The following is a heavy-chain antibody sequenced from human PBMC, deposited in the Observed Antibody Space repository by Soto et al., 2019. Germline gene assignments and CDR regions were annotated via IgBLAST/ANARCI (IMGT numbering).Heavy chain of an antibody. V-gene: IGHV3-48*03. Sequence: PGGSLRLSCAASGFTFSSYELNWVRQAPGKGLEWVSYISTSPGVIYYGDSVKGRFTISRDNAKNSLYLQMNSLRVEDTAVYYCARERYDSGRPLDYWGQGTQVTVSS. D-gene: IGHD3-10*01. CDR1: GFTFSSYE. J-gene: IGHJ4*02. CDR3: ARERYDSGRPLDY. CDR2: ISTSPGVI.